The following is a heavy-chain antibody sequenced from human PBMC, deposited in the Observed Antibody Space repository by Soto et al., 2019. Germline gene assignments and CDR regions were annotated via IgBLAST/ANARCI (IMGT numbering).Heavy chain of an antibody. CDR1: GFTFSSYG. Sequence: PVGSLRLSCAASGFTFSSYGMHWVRQAPGKGLEWVAVIWDDGSNKYYTDSVKGRFTISRDNSKDTLYLQMNSLRAEDTAVYHCARNHGYYFDYWGQGTLVTVSS. CDR2: IWDDGSNK. CDR3: ARNHGYYFDY. V-gene: IGHV3-33*01. J-gene: IGHJ4*02.